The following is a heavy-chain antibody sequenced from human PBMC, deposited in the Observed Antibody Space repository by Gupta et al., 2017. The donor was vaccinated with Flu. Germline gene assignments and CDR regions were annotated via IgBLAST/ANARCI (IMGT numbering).Heavy chain of an antibody. CDR1: GFTFSSYE. J-gene: IGHJ4*02. CDR2: ISSSGSTI. Sequence: EVQLVESGGGLVQPGGSLRLYCAASGFTFSSYEMHWVRQAPGKGLEWVTYISSSGSTIYYADSVKGRFTISRDNAKNSLYLQMNSLRAEDTAVYYCARGAPGGWELKHFDYWGQGTLVTVSS. V-gene: IGHV3-48*03. D-gene: IGHD1-26*01. CDR3: ARGAPGGWELKHFDY.